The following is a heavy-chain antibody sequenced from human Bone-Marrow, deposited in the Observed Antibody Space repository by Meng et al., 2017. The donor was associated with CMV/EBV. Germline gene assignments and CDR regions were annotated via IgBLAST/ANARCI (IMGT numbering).Heavy chain of an antibody. CDR1: GFTFSSYE. J-gene: IGHJ4*02. V-gene: IGHV3-30*02. D-gene: IGHD3-22*01. CDR3: VKDLQYYYDSSGTQDFDY. Sequence: GESLKISCAASGFTFSSYEMNWVRQAPGKGLEWVAFIRYDGSNKYYADSVKGRFTISRDNSKNTLYLQMHSLRAEDTAVYYCVKDLQYYYDSSGTQDFDYWGQGTLVTVYS. CDR2: IRYDGSNK.